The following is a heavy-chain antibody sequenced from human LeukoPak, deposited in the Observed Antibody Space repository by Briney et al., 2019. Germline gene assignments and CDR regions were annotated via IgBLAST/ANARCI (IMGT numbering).Heavy chain of an antibody. CDR2: IIPIFGTA. CDR1: GYTLTELS. CDR3: ARDRAGSYGPNWFDP. V-gene: IGHV1-69*13. D-gene: IGHD5-18*01. J-gene: IGHJ5*02. Sequence: SVKVSCKVSGYTLTELSMHWVRQAPGQGLEWMGGIIPIFGTANYAQKFQGRVTITADESTSTAYMELSSLRSEDTAVYYCARDRAGSYGPNWFDPWGQGTLVTVSS.